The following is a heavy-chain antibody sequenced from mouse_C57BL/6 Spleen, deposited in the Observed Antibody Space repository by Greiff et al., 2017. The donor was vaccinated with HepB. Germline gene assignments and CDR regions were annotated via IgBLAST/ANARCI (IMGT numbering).Heavy chain of an antibody. Sequence: QVQLQQSGAELVRPGASVTLSCKASGYTFTDYEMHWVKQTPVHGLEWIGAIDPETGGTAYNQKFKGKAILTADKSSSTAYMELRSLTSEDSAVYYCTPLRLYWYFDVGGTGTTVTVSS. CDR1: GYTFTDYE. CDR3: TPLRLYWYFDV. J-gene: IGHJ1*03. V-gene: IGHV1-15*01. D-gene: IGHD2-12*01. CDR2: IDPETGGT.